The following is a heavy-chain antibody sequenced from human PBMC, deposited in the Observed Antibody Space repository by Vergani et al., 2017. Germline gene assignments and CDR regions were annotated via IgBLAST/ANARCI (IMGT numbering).Heavy chain of an antibody. CDR2: IIPIFGTA. Sequence: QVQLVQSGAEVKKPGSSVKVSCKASGGTFSSYAISWVRQAPGQGLEWMGGIIPIFGTANYAQKFQGRVTITADESTSTAYMELSSLRSEDTALYYCARDRGGGYSGYLPGEGGWFDPWGQGTLVTVSS. D-gene: IGHD5-12*01. J-gene: IGHJ5*02. V-gene: IGHV1-69*01. CDR1: GGTFSSYA. CDR3: ARDRGGGYSGYLPGEGGWFDP.